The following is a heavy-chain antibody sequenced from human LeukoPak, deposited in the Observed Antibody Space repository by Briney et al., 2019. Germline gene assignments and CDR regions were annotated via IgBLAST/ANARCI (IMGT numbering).Heavy chain of an antibody. CDR2: IYYSGST. Sequence: SETLSLTCTVSGVSVNSYYWSWIRQPPGKGLEWIGHIYYSGSTNYNPSLKSRVTISVDTSKNQFSLKVRSVTAADTAVYHCARGLTGSYFDYGGQGTLVTVSS. J-gene: IGHJ4*02. CDR3: ARGLTGSYFDY. CDR1: GVSVNSYY. V-gene: IGHV4-59*08. D-gene: IGHD3-9*01.